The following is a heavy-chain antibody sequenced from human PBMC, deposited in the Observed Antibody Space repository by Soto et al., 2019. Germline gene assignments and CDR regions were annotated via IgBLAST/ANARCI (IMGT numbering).Heavy chain of an antibody. CDR1: GGSISSSSYY. Sequence: SENLSLTCTVSGGSISSSSYYWGWIRQPPGKGLEWIGSIYYSGSTYYNPSLKSRVTISVDTSKNQFSLKLSSVTAADTDVYFCASVKARLYRHYYFDDWGQGTPVSVAS. CDR3: ASVKARLYRHYYFDD. CDR2: IYYSGST. J-gene: IGHJ4*02. D-gene: IGHD2-15*01. V-gene: IGHV4-39*01.